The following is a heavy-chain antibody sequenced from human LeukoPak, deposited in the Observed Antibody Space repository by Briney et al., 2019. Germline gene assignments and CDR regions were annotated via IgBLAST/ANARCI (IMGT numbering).Heavy chain of an antibody. CDR1: GGSISSGGYS. D-gene: IGHD5-12*01. CDR2: IYHSGST. V-gene: IGHV4-30-2*01. J-gene: IGHJ4*02. CDR3: ARVRGGYDLDY. Sequence: SQTLSPTCAVSGGSISSGGYSWSWVRQPPGKGLEWIGYIYHSGSTYYNPSLKSRVTISVDRSKNQFSLKLSSVTAADTAVYYCARVRGGYDLDYWGQGTLVTVSS.